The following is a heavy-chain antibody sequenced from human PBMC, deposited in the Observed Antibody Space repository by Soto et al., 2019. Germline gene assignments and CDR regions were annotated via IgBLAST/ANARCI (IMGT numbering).Heavy chain of an antibody. Sequence: QVLLAQSGAEVKKPGASVKISCKASGYTFTKYAMHWVRQAPGQRLEWMGWIDAGNDNTKYSQKFQGRVTITRDTSATTAYMELRSLASEDTAVYYCARVSPMVTIPTGNYYYMDVWGQGTTVTVSS. CDR3: ARVSPMVTIPTGNYYYMDV. D-gene: IGHD4-17*01. J-gene: IGHJ6*02. CDR2: IDAGNDNT. V-gene: IGHV1-3*01. CDR1: GYTFTKYA.